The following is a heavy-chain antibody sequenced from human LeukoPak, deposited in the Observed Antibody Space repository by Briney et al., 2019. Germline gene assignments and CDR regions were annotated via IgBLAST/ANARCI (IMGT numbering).Heavy chain of an antibody. CDR3: ARDRNIAAAGTYRYYYYGMDV. Sequence: PSETLSLTCTVSGGSISSYYWSWIRQPPGKGLEWIGYIYYSGSTNYNPSLKSRVTISVDTSKNQFSLKLGSVTAADTAVYYCARDRNIAAAGTYRYYYYGMDVWGQGTTVTISS. D-gene: IGHD6-13*01. J-gene: IGHJ6*02. CDR1: GGSISSYY. V-gene: IGHV4-59*01. CDR2: IYYSGST.